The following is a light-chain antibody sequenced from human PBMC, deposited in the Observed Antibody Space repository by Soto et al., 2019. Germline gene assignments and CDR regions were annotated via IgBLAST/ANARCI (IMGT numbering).Light chain of an antibody. Sequence: EIVLTQSPGTLSLSPGDRATLSCRASQSVSSNFLAWYQQKPGQAPRLVISDTSDRATGIPDRFSGSGSGTDFTLTIRRLEPEDFAVYYCQQYDTPWTFGQGTKLDIK. CDR3: QQYDTPWT. CDR1: QSVSSNF. CDR2: DTS. V-gene: IGKV3-20*01. J-gene: IGKJ1*01.